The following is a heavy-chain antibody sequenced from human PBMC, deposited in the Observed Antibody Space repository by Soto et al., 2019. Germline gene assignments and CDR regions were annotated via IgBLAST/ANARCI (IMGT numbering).Heavy chain of an antibody. Sequence: GGSLRLSCAASGFTFSSYGMHWVRQAPGKGLEWVAVISYDGSNKYYADSVKGRFTISRDNSKNTLYLQMNSLRAEDTAVYYCAKDWGSRGYYDFWSGQTNYYGMDVWGQGTTVTVSS. J-gene: IGHJ6*02. D-gene: IGHD3-3*01. CDR3: AKDWGSRGYYDFWSGQTNYYGMDV. CDR1: GFTFSSYG. V-gene: IGHV3-30*18. CDR2: ISYDGSNK.